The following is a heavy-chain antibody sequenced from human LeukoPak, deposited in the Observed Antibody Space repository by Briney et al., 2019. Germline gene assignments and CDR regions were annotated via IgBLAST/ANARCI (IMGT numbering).Heavy chain of an antibody. CDR2: INHSGST. CDR1: GGSFSGYY. Sequence: SETLSLTCAVYGGSFSGYYCSWIRQPPGKGLEWIGEINHSGSTNYNPSLKSRVTISVDTSKNQFSLKLSSVTAADTAVYYCARGQRFLEWLSTWRNYYYGMDVWGQGTTVTVSS. CDR3: ARGQRFLEWLSTWRNYYYGMDV. V-gene: IGHV4-34*01. J-gene: IGHJ6*02. D-gene: IGHD3-3*01.